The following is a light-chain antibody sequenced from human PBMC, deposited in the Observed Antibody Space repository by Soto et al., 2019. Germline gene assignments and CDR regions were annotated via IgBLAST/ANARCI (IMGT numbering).Light chain of an antibody. CDR2: DAS. J-gene: IGKJ1*01. Sequence: EKVMTQSPATLSVSPGERATLSCRASQSVSSYLAWYQQKPGQAPRLLIYDASTRATGVPARFSGSGSGTEFTLTVSRLQSEDLAVYYCQQYDDWPETFGQGTKVEIK. CDR1: QSVSSY. V-gene: IGKV3-15*01. CDR3: QQYDDWPET.